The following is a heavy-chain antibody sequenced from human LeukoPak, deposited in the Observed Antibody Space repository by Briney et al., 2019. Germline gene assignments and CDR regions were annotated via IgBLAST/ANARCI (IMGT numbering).Heavy chain of an antibody. CDR3: ARHGSYHNTDAFDI. CDR2: IIPIFGTA. CDR1: GGTFSSYA. V-gene: IGHV1-69*05. Sequence: ASVKVSCKASGGTFSSYAISWVRQAPGQGLEWMGGIIPIFGTANYAQKLQGRVTMTTDTSTSTAYMELRSLRSDDTAVYYCARHGSYHNTDAFDIWGQGTMVTVSS. D-gene: IGHD1-26*01. J-gene: IGHJ3*02.